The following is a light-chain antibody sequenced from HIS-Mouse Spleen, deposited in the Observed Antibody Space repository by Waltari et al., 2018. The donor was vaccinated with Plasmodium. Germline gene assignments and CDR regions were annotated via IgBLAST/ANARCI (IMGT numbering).Light chain of an antibody. CDR1: QSISSY. J-gene: IGKJ1*01. CDR2: ASS. CDR3: QQSYSTWT. V-gene: IGKV1-39*01. Sequence: DIQMTQSPSSLSASVGDRVTITCRASQSISSYLNWYQQKPGKAPKLLIYASSSLQSGVPSRFSGSVSGTDFILTISSLQPEDFATYYCQQSYSTWTFGQGTKVEIK.